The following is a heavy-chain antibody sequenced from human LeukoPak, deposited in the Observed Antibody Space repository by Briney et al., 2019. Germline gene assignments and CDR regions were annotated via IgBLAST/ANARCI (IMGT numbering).Heavy chain of an antibody. J-gene: IGHJ4*02. D-gene: IGHD6-19*01. CDR2: INPNSGGT. CDR3: ARVSAGYTSGRHFDY. V-gene: IGHV1-2*02. Sequence: ASVKVSCEASGYTYTAYYLHWVRQAPGQGLEWMGWINPNSGGTHYAQKVQGRVTMTRDTSISTVYMELSSLRSDDTAVYYCARVSAGYTSGRHFDYWGQGTLVTVSS. CDR1: GYTYTAYY.